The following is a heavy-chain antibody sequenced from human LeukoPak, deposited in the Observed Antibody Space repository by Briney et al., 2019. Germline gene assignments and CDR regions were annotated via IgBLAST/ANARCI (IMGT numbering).Heavy chain of an antibody. V-gene: IGHV3-23*01. CDR2: ISGSGGST. D-gene: IGHD3-22*01. CDR1: GFTFSSYA. CDR3: APRTYYYDSRPLFDY. J-gene: IGHJ4*02. Sequence: PGGSLRLSCAASGFTFSSYAMSWVRQAPGKGLEWVSSISGSGGSTYYADSVKGRFTISRDNSKNTLYLQMNSLRAEDTAVYYCAPRTYYYDSRPLFDYWGQGTLVTVSS.